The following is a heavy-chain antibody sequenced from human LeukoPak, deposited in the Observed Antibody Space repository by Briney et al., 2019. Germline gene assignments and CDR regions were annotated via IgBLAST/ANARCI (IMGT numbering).Heavy chain of an antibody. Sequence: PSETLSLTCTVSSGSISTSNYYWGWVRQPPGKALEWIVNIFYTGSTYYSPSLKSRVTISLDTSKNQFSLKLSSVTAADTAVYYCASQPRRYYYDSSGTRWDYWGQGTLVTVSS. CDR3: ASQPRRYYYDSSGTRWDY. J-gene: IGHJ4*02. D-gene: IGHD3-22*01. V-gene: IGHV4-39*07. CDR1: SGSISTSNYY. CDR2: IFYTGST.